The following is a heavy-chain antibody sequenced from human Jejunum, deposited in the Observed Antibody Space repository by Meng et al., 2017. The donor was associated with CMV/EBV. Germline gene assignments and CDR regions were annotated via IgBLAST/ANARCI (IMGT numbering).Heavy chain of an antibody. CDR2: INQSGST. Sequence: YYWSWIRKTPGKGLEWMGEINQSGSTNYSPSLKSRVTISLDMSNNHFSLQLSSVTAADTGVYYCARGAWRRVPPLSFYNAIDIWGQGTTVTVSS. CDR1: YY. J-gene: IGHJ6*02. V-gene: IGHV4-34*01. D-gene: IGHD5-12*01. CDR3: ARGAWRRVPPLSFYNAIDI.